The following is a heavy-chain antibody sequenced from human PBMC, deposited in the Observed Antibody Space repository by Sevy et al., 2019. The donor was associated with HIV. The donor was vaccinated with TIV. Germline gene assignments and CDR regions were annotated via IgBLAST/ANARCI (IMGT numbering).Heavy chain of an antibody. V-gene: IGHV3-33*01. CDR2: IWYDGGNK. D-gene: IGHD3-10*01. Sequence: GGSLRLSCAASGFTFSSYGMHWVRQAPGKGLEWVALIWYDGGNKYYADSVKGRFTISRDNSKNTMYLQMNSLRAEDTAVYYCARGANYFGSLSHPNLDYWGQGTLVTVSS. J-gene: IGHJ4*02. CDR1: GFTFSSYG. CDR3: ARGANYFGSLSHPNLDY.